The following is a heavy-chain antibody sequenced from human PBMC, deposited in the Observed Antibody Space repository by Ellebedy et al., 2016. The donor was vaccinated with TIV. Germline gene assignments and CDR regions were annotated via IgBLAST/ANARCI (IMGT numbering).Heavy chain of an antibody. CDR3: AKYSGSYYKFDH. V-gene: IGHV3-30*18. Sequence: GESLKISCAGSGFTFSSYGMHWVRQAPGRGLEWLAVISYDGSDKSYGDSVKGRFTISRDNSKNTLYLQMNSLRVEDTAVYYCAKYSGSYYKFDHWGQGTLVTVSS. CDR2: ISYDGSDK. CDR1: GFTFSSYG. J-gene: IGHJ4*02. D-gene: IGHD1-26*01.